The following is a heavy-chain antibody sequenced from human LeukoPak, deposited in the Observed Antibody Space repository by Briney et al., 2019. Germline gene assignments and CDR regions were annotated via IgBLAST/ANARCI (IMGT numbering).Heavy chain of an antibody. D-gene: IGHD2-2*01. CDR2: INHSGST. CDR3: ARESPIVVVPAARNWFDP. J-gene: IGHJ5*02. Sequence: SETLSLTCAVYGGSFSGYYWSWIRQPPGKGLEWIGEINHSGSTNYNPSLKSRVTISVDTSKNQFSLKLSSVTAADTAVYYCARESPIVVVPAARNWFDPWGQGTLVTVSS. CDR1: GGSFSGYY. V-gene: IGHV4-34*01.